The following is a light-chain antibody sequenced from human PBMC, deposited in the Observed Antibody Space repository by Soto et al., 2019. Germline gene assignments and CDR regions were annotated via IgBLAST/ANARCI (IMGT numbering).Light chain of an antibody. J-gene: IGLJ2*01. CDR1: SSDVGAYKY. CDR3: TSYVGSNILV. CDR2: EVS. Sequence: HSALTQPPSASGSPGQSVTISCTGTSSDVGAYKYVSWYQQYPGKAPKLMIYEVSKRPSGVPDRFSGSKSGNTASLTVSGLQAEDEADYYCTSYVGSNILVFGGGTKLTVL. V-gene: IGLV2-8*01.